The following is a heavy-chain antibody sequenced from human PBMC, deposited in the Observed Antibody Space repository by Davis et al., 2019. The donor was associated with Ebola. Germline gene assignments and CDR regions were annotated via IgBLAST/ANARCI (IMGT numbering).Heavy chain of an antibody. CDR2: ISGSGGST. J-gene: IGHJ4*02. CDR3: ARGRHRGYYFDY. V-gene: IGHV3-23*01. Sequence: GESLKISCAASGFTFSSYAMSWVRQAPGKGLEWVSAISGSGGSTYYADSVKGRFTISRDNSKNTLYLQMNSLRAEDTAVYYCARGRHRGYYFDYWGQGTLVTVSS. D-gene: IGHD5-12*01. CDR1: GFTFSSYA.